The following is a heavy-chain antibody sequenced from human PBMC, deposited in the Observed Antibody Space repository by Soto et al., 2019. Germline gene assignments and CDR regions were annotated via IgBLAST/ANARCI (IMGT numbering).Heavy chain of an antibody. D-gene: IGHD3-10*01. V-gene: IGHV3-30*18. CDR2: ISYDGSNK. CDR1: GFTFSSYG. CDR3: AKSGTKPVGYMVRGVITLENNWFDP. Sequence: PGGSLRLSCAASGFTFSSYGMHWVRQAPGKGLEWVAVISYDGSNKYYADSVKGRFTISRDNSKNTLYLQMNSLRAEDTAVYYCAKSGTKPVGYMVRGVITLENNWFDPWGQGTLVTVSS. J-gene: IGHJ5*02.